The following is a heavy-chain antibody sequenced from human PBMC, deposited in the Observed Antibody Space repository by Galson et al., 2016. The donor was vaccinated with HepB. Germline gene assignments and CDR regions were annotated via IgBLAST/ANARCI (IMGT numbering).Heavy chain of an antibody. CDR3: SRDPNAAATGTWG. CDR2: IYSGGAT. CDR1: GISVSNNY. D-gene: IGHD6-13*01. V-gene: IGHV3-53*01. J-gene: IGHJ4*02. Sequence: SLRLSCAASGISVSNNYMIWVRQAPGKGLEWVSSIYSGGATNYEDSVKGRFTISRDSSKNTLYLQMNSLRAEDTAVYFCSRDPNAAATGTWGWGQGTLSPSPQ.